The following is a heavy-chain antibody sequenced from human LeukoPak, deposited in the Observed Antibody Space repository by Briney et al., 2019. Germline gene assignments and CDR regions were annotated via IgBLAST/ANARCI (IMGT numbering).Heavy chain of an antibody. J-gene: IGHJ5*02. V-gene: IGHV1-18*01. D-gene: IGHD6-19*01. CDR2: ISADNGDI. Sequence: GASVKVSCKASGYTFSSYGISWVRQAPGQGLEWMGSISADNGDINYAQKFQGRVTMTRDTSISTAYMELSRLRSDDTAVYYCARDPEAAAMHEQWLVWDNWFDPWGQGTLVTVSS. CDR1: GYTFSSYG. CDR3: ARDPEAAAMHEQWLVWDNWFDP.